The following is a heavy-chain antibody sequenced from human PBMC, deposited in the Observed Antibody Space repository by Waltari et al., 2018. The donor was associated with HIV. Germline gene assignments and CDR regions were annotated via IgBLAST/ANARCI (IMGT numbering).Heavy chain of an antibody. CDR1: GYTFTTYA. CDR2: MHASKGNT. V-gene: IGHV1-3*01. D-gene: IGHD6-19*01. CDR3: ARDLAPVAGHDY. J-gene: IGHJ4*02. Sequence: QVLLVQSGAEVKKPGASVQVSCKASGYTFTTYAMHWVRQAPGQRLEWMGWMHASKGNTKYSQKFQGRVTFNRDTSASTAYMELSSLRSEDTAVYYCARDLAPVAGHDYWGQGTLVTVSS.